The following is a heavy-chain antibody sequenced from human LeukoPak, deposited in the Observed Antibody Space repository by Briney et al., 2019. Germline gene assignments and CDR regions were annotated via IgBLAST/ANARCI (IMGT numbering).Heavy chain of an antibody. CDR3: VRLGRDGYTYGAAY. J-gene: IGHJ1*01. V-gene: IGHV3-20*04. CDR1: GYTFDDYG. D-gene: IGHD5-24*01. CDR2: INWNGGST. Sequence: PGGSLRLSCAGSGYTFDDYGMRWVRQAPGKGLEWVAGINWNGGSTGYAASVKGRCTISSDNAKNALYLEMNSLRAEDTAFYYCVRLGRDGYTYGAAYWGQGTLVTVSS.